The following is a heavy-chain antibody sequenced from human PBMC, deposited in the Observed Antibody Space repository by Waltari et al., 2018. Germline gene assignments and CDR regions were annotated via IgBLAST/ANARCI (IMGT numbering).Heavy chain of an antibody. D-gene: IGHD3-3*01. J-gene: IGHJ3*02. CDR1: GYTFSDYA. Sequence: QVQLVQSGAEVKKPGASVKVSCKASGYTFSDYAIHWVRQAPGQRAEWMGWINTGNGKREYSQEFQGRVTISRDTSASTVYMELSSLRSEDMAVYYCARANLFRSRGLTFDIWGQGTMVTVSS. CDR3: ARANLFRSRGLTFDI. CDR2: INTGNGKR. V-gene: IGHV1-3*03.